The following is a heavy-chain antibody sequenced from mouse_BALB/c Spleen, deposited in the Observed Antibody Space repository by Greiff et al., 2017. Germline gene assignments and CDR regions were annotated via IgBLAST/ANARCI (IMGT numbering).Heavy chain of an antibody. V-gene: IGHV1S81*02. D-gene: IGHD2-4*01. J-gene: IGHJ4*01. CDR2: INPSNGGT. CDR1: GYTFTSYY. CDR3: TRSPYDYERGYYAMDY. Sequence: VQVVESGAELVKPGASVKLSCKASGYTFTSYYMYWVKQRPGQGLEWIGEINPSNGGTNFNEKFKSKATLTVDKSSSTAYMQLSSLTSEDSAVYYCTRSPYDYERGYYAMDYWGQGTSVTVSS.